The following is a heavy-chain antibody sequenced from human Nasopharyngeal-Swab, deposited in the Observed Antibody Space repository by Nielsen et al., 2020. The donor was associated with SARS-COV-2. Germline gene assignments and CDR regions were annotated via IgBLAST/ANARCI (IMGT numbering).Heavy chain of an antibody. D-gene: IGHD3-3*01. J-gene: IGHJ3*02. CDR3: TRLRYDFWSGWGAADAFDI. Sequence: VRQMPGEGLEGVGRLRSKANSYATAYAASVKGRFTISRDDSKNTAYLQMNSLKTEDAAVYYCTRLRYDFWSGWGAADAFDIWGQGTMVTVSS. CDR2: LRSKANSYAT. V-gene: IGHV3-73*01.